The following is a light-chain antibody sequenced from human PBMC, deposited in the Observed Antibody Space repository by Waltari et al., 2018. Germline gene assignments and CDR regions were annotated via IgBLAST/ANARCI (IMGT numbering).Light chain of an antibody. CDR3: QQNHSPPPIT. CDR2: VAS. J-gene: IGKJ3*01. V-gene: IGKV1-39*01. Sequence: DIQMTQSPSSLSVSVGDRVTITCRASQNIGNFLNWYQQRPGKAPKLLIYVASKLQSGVPLRFSGSGSGTEFALTINGLQPEDLGTYYCQQNHSPPPITFGPGTKVDVK. CDR1: QNIGNF.